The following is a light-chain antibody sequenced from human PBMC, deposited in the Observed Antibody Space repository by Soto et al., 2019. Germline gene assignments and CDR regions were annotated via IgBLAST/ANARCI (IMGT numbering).Light chain of an antibody. CDR1: QSVSSTN. CDR3: QQYGSSAVS. CDR2: GAS. V-gene: IGKV3-20*01. Sequence: EIVLTQSPGTLSLSPGESATLSCRASQSVSSTNLAWYQQKPGQSPRLVMFGASSRATGIPDRFSGSGSGTDFTLTSRRLEPEDFAVYYCQQYGSSAVSFGQGTKLEIK. J-gene: IGKJ2*03.